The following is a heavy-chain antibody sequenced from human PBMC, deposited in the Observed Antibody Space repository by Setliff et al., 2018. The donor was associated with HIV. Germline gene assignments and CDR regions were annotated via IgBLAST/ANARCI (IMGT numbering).Heavy chain of an antibody. D-gene: IGHD3-22*01. CDR2: IHYSGSN. CDR1: GGSISGHY. V-gene: IGHV4-59*11. J-gene: IGHJ3*01. Sequence: PSETLSLTCSVSGGSISGHYWSWIRQSPGKGLQWIGTIHYSGSNVYSPSFKSRVSMSIDTSNDQFSLKLRSVTAADRAVYYCARRYVSGYFDAFDVWGPGTTVTVSS. CDR3: ARRYVSGYFDAFDV.